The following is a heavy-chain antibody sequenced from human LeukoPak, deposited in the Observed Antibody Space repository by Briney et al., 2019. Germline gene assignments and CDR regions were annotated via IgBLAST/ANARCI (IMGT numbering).Heavy chain of an antibody. J-gene: IGHJ3*01. V-gene: IGHV3-23*01. CDR1: GFTFSSYA. Sequence: PGGSLRLSCAASGFTFSSYAMSWVRQAPGKGLEWVSAISGSGGSTYYADSVKGRFTISRDNSENTLYLHMSSLRAEDTAVYFCAKRPRDTSGYYLGAFDGWGQGTTVTVSS. CDR3: AKRPRDTSGYYLGAFDG. CDR2: ISGSGGST. D-gene: IGHD3-22*01.